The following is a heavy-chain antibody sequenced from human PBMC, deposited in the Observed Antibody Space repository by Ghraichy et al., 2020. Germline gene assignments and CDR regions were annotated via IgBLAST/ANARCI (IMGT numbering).Heavy chain of an antibody. Sequence: SETLSPTCTVSGGSISGGGYCWTWIRQLPGKGLEWIGYFCYNGNTYYNWSLKSRLTISVDTSMNQFSLRLTSVTAADTAVYYCARWGGRGVVVPAAMDVWGQGTTVTVSS. CDR3: ARWGGRGVVVPAAMDV. CDR2: FCYNGNT. J-gene: IGHJ6*02. CDR1: GGSISGGGYC. V-gene: IGHV4-31*03. D-gene: IGHD2-2*01.